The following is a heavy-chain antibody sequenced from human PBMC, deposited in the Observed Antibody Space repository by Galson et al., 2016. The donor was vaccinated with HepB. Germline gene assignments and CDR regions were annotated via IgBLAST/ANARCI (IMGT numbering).Heavy chain of an antibody. V-gene: IGHV3-23*01. CDR1: GFTFSNYA. D-gene: IGHD3-3*01. Sequence: SLRLSCAASGFTFSNYAMSWVRQAPGKGLEWVSGISGNGGTTFYADSYADSVKGRFTISRDNSNNILYLQINSLRAEDTALYYCAKDHDYDFWGVHWTLKGYFDQWGQGTLVTVSS. J-gene: IGHJ4*02. CDR3: AKDHDYDFWGVHWTLKGYFDQ. CDR2: ISGNGGTT.